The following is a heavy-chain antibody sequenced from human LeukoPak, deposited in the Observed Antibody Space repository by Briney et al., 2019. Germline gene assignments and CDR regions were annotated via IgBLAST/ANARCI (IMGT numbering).Heavy chain of an antibody. CDR2: IYHSGST. V-gene: IGHV4-38-2*02. J-gene: IGHJ5*02. CDR3: ARERFLEWPGEGQGLIWFDP. Sequence: SETLSLTCAVSGYSISSGYYWGWIRQPPGKGLEWIGSIYHSGSTYYNPSLKSRVTISVDTSKNQFSLKLSSVTAADTAVYYCARERFLEWPGEGQGLIWFDPWGQGTLVTVSS. CDR1: GYSISSGYY. D-gene: IGHD3-3*01.